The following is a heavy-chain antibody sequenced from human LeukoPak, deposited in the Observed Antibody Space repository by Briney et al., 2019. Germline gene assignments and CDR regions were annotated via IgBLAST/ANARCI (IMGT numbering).Heavy chain of an antibody. D-gene: IGHD4-17*01. Sequence: PSETLSLTCTVSGYSLSSGYYWGWIRQPPGKGLEWIGSIYHSGSTYYNPSLKSRVTISVDTSKNQFSLKLSSVTAADTAVYYCARHDYGDHFDYWGQGTLVTVSS. CDR1: GYSLSSGYY. CDR2: IYHSGST. CDR3: ARHDYGDHFDY. V-gene: IGHV4-38-2*02. J-gene: IGHJ4*02.